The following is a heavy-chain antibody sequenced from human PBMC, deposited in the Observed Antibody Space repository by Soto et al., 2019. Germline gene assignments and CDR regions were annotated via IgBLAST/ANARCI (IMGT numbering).Heavy chain of an antibody. D-gene: IGHD6-13*01. CDR2: ISGSGGST. V-gene: IGHV3-23*01. CDR3: AKDIWGSIAAAVLDY. J-gene: IGHJ4*02. CDR1: GFTFSSYA. Sequence: GGSLRLSCAASGFTFSSYAMSWVRQAPGKGLEWVSAISGSGGSTYYADSVKGRFTISRDNSKNTLYLQMNSLRAEDTAVYYCAKDIWGSIAAAVLDYWGQGTLVTVSS.